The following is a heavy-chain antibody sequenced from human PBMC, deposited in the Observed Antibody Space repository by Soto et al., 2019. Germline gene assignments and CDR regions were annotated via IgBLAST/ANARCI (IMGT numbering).Heavy chain of an antibody. CDR3: AKVPTGYDSSGYYGIHAFDI. CDR1: GFTFSSYA. V-gene: IGHV3-23*01. Sequence: EVQLLESGGGLVQPGGSLRLSCAASGFTFSSYAMSWVRQAPGKGLEWVSAISGSGGSTYYADSVKGRFTISRDNSKNTLYLQMNSLIAEDTAVYYCAKVPTGYDSSGYYGIHAFDIWGQGTMVTVSS. CDR2: ISGSGGST. D-gene: IGHD3-22*01. J-gene: IGHJ3*02.